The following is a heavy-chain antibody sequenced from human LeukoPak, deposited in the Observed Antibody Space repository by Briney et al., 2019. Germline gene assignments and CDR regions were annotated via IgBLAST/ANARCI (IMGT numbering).Heavy chain of an antibody. V-gene: IGHV1-69*05. CDR1: GGTFSSYA. Sequence: SVKVSCKASGGTFSSYAISWVRQAPGQGLEWMGRIIPIFGTANYAQKFQGRVTITTDESTSTAYMELSSLRSEDTAVYYCARPVSGSSGWYYNYWGQGTLVTVSS. D-gene: IGHD6-19*01. CDR3: ARPVSGSSGWYYNY. CDR2: IIPIFGTA. J-gene: IGHJ4*02.